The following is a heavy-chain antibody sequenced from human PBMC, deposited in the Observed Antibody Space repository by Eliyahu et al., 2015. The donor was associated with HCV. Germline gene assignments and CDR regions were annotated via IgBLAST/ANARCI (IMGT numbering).Heavy chain of an antibody. V-gene: IGHV4-4*02. D-gene: IGHD2-15*01. J-gene: IGHJ4*02. CDR2: IYHSGST. Sequence: QVQLQESGPGLVKPSGTLSLTCXVSGGSIXXNNWWSWVRQPPGKGLEWIGEIYHSGSTNYNPSLKXRVTISVDKSKNQFSLKLSSVTAADTAVYYCARESCSSSSCIKAFDYWGQGALVTVSS. CDR3: ARESCSSSSCIKAFDY. CDR1: GGSIXXNNW.